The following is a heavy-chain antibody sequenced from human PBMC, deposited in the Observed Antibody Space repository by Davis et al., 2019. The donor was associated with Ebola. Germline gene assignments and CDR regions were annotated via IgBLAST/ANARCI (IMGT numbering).Heavy chain of an antibody. CDR1: GFTFSNYA. J-gene: IGHJ3*02. Sequence: PGGSLRLSCAASGFTFSNYAMTWVRQAPGKGLEWVSVISGSGGSTYYADSVKGRFTISRDNSKNTLYLQMNSLRAEDTAVYYCAKGGNVAFDIWGQGTMVTVSS. CDR2: ISGSGGST. D-gene: IGHD4-23*01. CDR3: AKGGNVAFDI. V-gene: IGHV3-23*01.